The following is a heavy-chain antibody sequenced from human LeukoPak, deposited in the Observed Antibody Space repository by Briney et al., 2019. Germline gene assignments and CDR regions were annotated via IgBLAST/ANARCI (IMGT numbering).Heavy chain of an antibody. CDR3: VRCDSYSSSWSRQFDY. CDR1: NFSFGYYG. CDR2: ITATSGSL. J-gene: IGHJ4*02. Sequence: GGSLRLSCTGSNFSFGYYGMNWVRQTPGKGLEWLSYITATSGSLYYADSVKGRFTVSRDNSKNSLYLQMDSLRAEDTAVYYCVRCDSYSSSWSRQFDYWGPGTLVIVSS. V-gene: IGHV3-48*04. D-gene: IGHD6-13*01.